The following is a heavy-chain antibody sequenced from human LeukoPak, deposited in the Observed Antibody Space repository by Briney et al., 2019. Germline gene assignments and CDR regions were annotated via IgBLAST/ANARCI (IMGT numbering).Heavy chain of an antibody. CDR3: AITHYDFWSPQKGYYMDV. J-gene: IGHJ6*03. CDR2: IIPIFGTA. V-gene: IGHV1-69*05. D-gene: IGHD3-3*01. CDR1: GGTFSSYA. Sequence: SVKVSCKASGGTFSSYAISWVRQAPGQGLEWMGGIIPIFGTANYAQKFQGRVTITTDESTSTAYMELSSLRSEDTAVYYCAITHYDFWSPQKGYYMDVWGKGTTVTVS.